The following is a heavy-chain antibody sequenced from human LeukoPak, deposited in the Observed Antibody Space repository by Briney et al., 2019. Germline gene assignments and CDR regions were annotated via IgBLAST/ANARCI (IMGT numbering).Heavy chain of an antibody. CDR3: ARAYDFWSGYYLDY. CDR1: GGSISRYY. D-gene: IGHD3-3*01. Sequence: SETLSLTCTVSGGSISRYYWSWLRQAPGKGLEWIGYMYHSGGTNSIHHPSLKSRVTISVDTSKNQFSLKLSSVTAADTAVYYCARAYDFWSGYYLDYWGQGTLVTVSS. J-gene: IGHJ4*02. CDR2: MYHSGGT. V-gene: IGHV4-59*08.